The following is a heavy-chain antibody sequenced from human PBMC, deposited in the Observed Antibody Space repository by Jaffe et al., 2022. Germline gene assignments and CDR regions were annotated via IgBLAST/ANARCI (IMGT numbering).Heavy chain of an antibody. CDR1: GYSISSGYY. D-gene: IGHD3-9*01. Sequence: QVQLQESGPGLVKPSETLSLTCAVSGYSISSGYYWGWIRQPPGKGLEWIGSIYHSGSTYYNPSLKSRVTISVDTSKNQFSLKLSSVTAADTAVYYCALNIPLLVLRYFSPTLDAFDIWGQGTMVTVSS. CDR2: IYHSGST. CDR3: ALNIPLLVLRYFSPTLDAFDI. V-gene: IGHV4-38-2*01. J-gene: IGHJ3*02.